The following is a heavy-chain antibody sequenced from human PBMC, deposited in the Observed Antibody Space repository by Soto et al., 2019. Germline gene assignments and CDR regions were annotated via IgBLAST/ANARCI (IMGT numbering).Heavy chain of an antibody. CDR2: MNPPSGNT. J-gene: IGHJ6*02. Sequence: ASVKVSCKASGGTFSSYAINWVRQAPGQGLEWMGWMNPPSGNTGYAQKFQGRVTMTRNTSISTAYMELSSLRSEDTAVYYCARLLRYPPYGMDVWGQGTTVTVSS. CDR3: ARLLRYPPYGMDV. V-gene: IGHV1-8*02. CDR1: GGTFSSYA. D-gene: IGHD3-9*01.